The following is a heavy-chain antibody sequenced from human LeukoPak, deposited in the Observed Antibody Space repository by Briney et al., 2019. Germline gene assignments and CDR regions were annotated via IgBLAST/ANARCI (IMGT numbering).Heavy chain of an antibody. V-gene: IGHV3-30*02. J-gene: IGHJ5*02. CDR3: AKGVDAHFDFWSGYENWFDP. CDR1: GFTFYTHG. Sequence: GGSLRLSCAASGFTFYTHGMHWVRQAPGKGLEWLAFTRYDGSKEFYTDSVKGRFTISRDNSKDTLYLQMNSLRVEDTAVYYCAKGVDAHFDFWSGYENWFDPWGQGTLVTVSS. D-gene: IGHD3-3*01. CDR2: TRYDGSKE.